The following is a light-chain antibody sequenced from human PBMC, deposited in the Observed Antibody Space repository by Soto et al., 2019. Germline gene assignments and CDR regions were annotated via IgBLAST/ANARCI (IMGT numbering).Light chain of an antibody. CDR1: QSISAW. J-gene: IGKJ1*01. V-gene: IGKV1-5*03. CDR2: QAS. CDR3: QQYNSSPWT. Sequence: MTQAHSILSASVGDRVAITCRASQSISAWVAWYQQKPGKAPKLLIYQASLLESGVPSRFSGSGSGTEFTLTISSLQPDDLATYYCQQYNSSPWTFGQGTKVDIK.